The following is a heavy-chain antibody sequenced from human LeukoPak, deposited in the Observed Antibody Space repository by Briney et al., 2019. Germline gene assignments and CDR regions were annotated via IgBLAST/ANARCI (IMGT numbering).Heavy chain of an antibody. J-gene: IGHJ4*02. CDR1: GFIFRNYW. CDR3: AITGGPTVTAFDL. V-gene: IGHV3-7*02. D-gene: IGHD4-17*01. Sequence: GGSLRLSCVASGFIFRNYWMSWVRQAPGKGPEWVANINHDGGDKNYVDSVKGRFTISRDNAKSSLYLQMNSLRVEDTAAYYCAITGGPTVTAFDLWGQGILVTVSS. CDR2: INHDGGDK.